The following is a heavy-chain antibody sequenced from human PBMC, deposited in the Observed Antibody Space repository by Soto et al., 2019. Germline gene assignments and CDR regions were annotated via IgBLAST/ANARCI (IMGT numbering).Heavy chain of an antibody. D-gene: IGHD3-22*01. CDR3: ARGLDYYDSGGYPSFQH. CDR2: INAGNGNT. Sequence: ASVKVSCKASGYTFTSYAMHWVRQAPGQRLEWMGWINAGNGNTKYSQKFQGRVTITRDTSASTAYMELSSLRSEDTAVYYCARGLDYYDSGGYPSFQHWGQGTLVTVSS. CDR1: GYTFTSYA. V-gene: IGHV1-3*01. J-gene: IGHJ1*01.